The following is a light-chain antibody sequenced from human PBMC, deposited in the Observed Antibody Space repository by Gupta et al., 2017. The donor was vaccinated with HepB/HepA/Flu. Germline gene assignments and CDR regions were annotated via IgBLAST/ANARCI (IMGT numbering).Light chain of an antibody. CDR2: DDR. J-gene: IGLJ1*01. V-gene: IGLV3-21*03. Sequence: SYVPTPPPSLPVAPGKTATITCGADNMEERNVHWYQQKAGQAPVMVVRDDRDRPSGIPERFSGSNSGSTATLTISRVEAGDEADYYCQVWDGSSDHYVFGTGTKVTVL. CDR1: NMEERN. CDR3: QVWDGSSDHYV.